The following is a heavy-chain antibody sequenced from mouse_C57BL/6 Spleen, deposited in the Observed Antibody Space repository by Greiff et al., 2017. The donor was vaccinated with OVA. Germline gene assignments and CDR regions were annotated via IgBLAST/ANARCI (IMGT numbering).Heavy chain of an antibody. Sequence: QVQLQQPGAELVMPGASVKLSCKASGYTFTSYWMHWVKQRPGQGLEWIGEIDPSDSYTNYNQKFKGKSTLTVDKSSSTAYMQLSSLTSEDSAVYYCARGGYSNYFDDWGKGTTLTVSS. CDR2: IDPSDSYT. D-gene: IGHD2-5*01. CDR3: ARGGYSNYFDD. CDR1: GYTFTSYW. J-gene: IGHJ2*01. V-gene: IGHV1-69*01.